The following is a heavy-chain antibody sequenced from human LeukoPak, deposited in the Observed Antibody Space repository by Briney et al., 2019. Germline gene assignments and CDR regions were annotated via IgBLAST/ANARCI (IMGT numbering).Heavy chain of an antibody. J-gene: IGHJ5*02. CDR2: INHSGST. Sequence: PSETLSLTCAVYGGSFSGYYWSWIRQPPGKGLEWVGEINHSGSTNYNPSLKSRVTISVDTSKNQFSLKLSSVTAADTAVYYCARGYGAGSGYYRKNVWGPPYNWFDPWGQGTLVTVSS. CDR1: GGSFSGYY. CDR3: ARGYGAGSGYYRKNVWGPPYNWFDP. V-gene: IGHV4-34*01. D-gene: IGHD3-3*01.